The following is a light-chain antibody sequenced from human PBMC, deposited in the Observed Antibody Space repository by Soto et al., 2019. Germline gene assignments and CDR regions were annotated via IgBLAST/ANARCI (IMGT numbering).Light chain of an antibody. J-gene: IGKJ2*01. V-gene: IGKV3-11*01. CDR1: QSVSVY. Sequence: EIVLTQSPATLSLSPGERATLSCRASQSVSVYLAWYQQRPGQTPRLLISDASNRATSIPARFSGSGSGTELTLTISSLEPEDFAVYYCQQRSDWPLTFGHGTKLEIK. CDR3: QQRSDWPLT. CDR2: DAS.